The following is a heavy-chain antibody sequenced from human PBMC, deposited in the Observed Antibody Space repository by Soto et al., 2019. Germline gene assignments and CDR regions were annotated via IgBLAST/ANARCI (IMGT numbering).Heavy chain of an antibody. CDR2: ISDYNGNT. V-gene: IGHV1-18*04. J-gene: IGHJ5*02. CDR3: ARDDSRGLFDR. Sequence: QVQLVQSGAEVKKPGASVKVSCKASGYTFTSYGISWVRQAPGQGREWMGWISDYNGNTNYAQKLQGSVTMTTDTSTSTAYMNLRSLRSADTALYACARDDSRGLFDRWGQGTLVTVSS. D-gene: IGHD3-10*01. CDR1: GYTFTSYG.